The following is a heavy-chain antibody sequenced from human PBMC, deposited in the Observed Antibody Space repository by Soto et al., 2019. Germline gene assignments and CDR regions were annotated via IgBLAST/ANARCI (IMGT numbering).Heavy chain of an antibody. V-gene: IGHV1-69*02. Sequence: QVQLVQSGAEVKKPGSSVKVSCKASGGTFSSYTISWVRQAPGQGLEWMGRIIPILGIANYAQKFQGRVTITADKSTSTAYMELSSLRSEDTAVYYCARKGYCSSTSCYDPGLWGQGTLVTVSS. CDR2: IIPILGIA. CDR3: ARKGYCSSTSCYDPGL. D-gene: IGHD2-2*01. CDR1: GGTFSSYT. J-gene: IGHJ4*02.